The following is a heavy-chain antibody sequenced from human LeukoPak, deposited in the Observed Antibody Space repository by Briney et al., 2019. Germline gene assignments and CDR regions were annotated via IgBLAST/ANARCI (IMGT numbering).Heavy chain of an antibody. V-gene: IGHV4-59*01. CDR1: GDSISSYY. D-gene: IGHD5-18*01. CDR3: ARGGYIYGTDY. J-gene: IGHJ4*02. Sequence: SETLSLTCTVSGDSISSYYWSWIRQPPGKGLEWIGYIYYSGSTNYNPSLKSRVTISVDTSKNQFSLKLSSVTAADTAVYYCARGGYIYGTDYWGQGNLVTVSS. CDR2: IYYSGST.